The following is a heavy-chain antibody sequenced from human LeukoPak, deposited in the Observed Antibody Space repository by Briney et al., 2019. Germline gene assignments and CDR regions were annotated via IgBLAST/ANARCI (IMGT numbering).Heavy chain of an antibody. CDR2: ISAYNGNT. Sequence: ASVKVSRKASGYTFTSYGISWVRQAPGQGLEWMGWISAYNGNTNYAQKLQGRVTMTTDTSTSTAYMELRSLRSDDTAVYYCARDLTNWAYYYYYGMDVWGQGTTVTVSS. V-gene: IGHV1-18*01. J-gene: IGHJ6*02. CDR3: ARDLTNWAYYYYYGMDV. D-gene: IGHD1-1*01. CDR1: GYTFTSYG.